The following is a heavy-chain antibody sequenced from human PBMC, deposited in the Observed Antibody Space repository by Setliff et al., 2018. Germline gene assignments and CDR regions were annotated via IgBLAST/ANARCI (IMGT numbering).Heavy chain of an antibody. Sequence: SETLSLTCTVSGGSISSYYWSWIRQPPGKGLEWIGYIYYSGSTNYNPSLKSRVTISVDTSKNQFSLKLSSVTAADTAVYYCARTPYYYGSGSYLNTFDYWGQGTLVTAPQ. CDR1: GGSISSYY. CDR2: IYYSGST. D-gene: IGHD3-10*01. J-gene: IGHJ4*02. CDR3: ARTPYYYGSGSYLNTFDY. V-gene: IGHV4-59*01.